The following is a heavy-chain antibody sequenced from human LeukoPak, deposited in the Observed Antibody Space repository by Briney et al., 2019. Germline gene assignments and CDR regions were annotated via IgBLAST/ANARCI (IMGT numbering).Heavy chain of an antibody. CDR1: GFTFSSYW. D-gene: IGHD2-2*01. J-gene: IGHJ4*02. Sequence: GGSLRLSCAASGFTFSSYWMHWVRQAPGKGLVWVSRINSDGSSTSYADSVKGRFSISRDNAKNTLYLQMNSLRVEDTAVYYCARGLPATLLDYWGQGTLVTVSS. V-gene: IGHV3-74*01. CDR2: INSDGSST. CDR3: ARGLPATLLDY.